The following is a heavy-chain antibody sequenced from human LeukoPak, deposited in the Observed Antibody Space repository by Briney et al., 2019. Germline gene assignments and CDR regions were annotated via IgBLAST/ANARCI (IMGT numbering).Heavy chain of an antibody. CDR1: GFTFSSYS. CDR3: ARAPSGWYFDS. V-gene: IGHV3-66*01. Sequence: GGSLRLSCAASGFTFSSYSMNWVRQAPGKGLEWVSAMYSGGDTYYADSVKGRFTISRDNSKNTLYLQMNSLRAEDTAVYYCARAPSGWYFDSWGQGTLVTVSS. CDR2: MYSGGDT. D-gene: IGHD6-19*01. J-gene: IGHJ4*02.